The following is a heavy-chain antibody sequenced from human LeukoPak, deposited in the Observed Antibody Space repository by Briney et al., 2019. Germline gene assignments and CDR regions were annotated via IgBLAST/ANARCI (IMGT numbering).Heavy chain of an antibody. V-gene: IGHV6-1*01. D-gene: IGHD6-13*01. J-gene: IGHJ4*02. CDR2: TYYRSKWYN. Sequence: SQTLSLTCAISGDSVSSNSAAWNWIRQSPSRGLEWLGRTYYRSKWYNDYAVSVKSRITINPDTSKNQFSLQLNSVTPEDTAVYYCAREGSGVFGYSSSWSHFDYWGQGTLVTVSS. CDR3: AREGSGVFGYSSSWSHFDY. CDR1: GDSVSSNSAA.